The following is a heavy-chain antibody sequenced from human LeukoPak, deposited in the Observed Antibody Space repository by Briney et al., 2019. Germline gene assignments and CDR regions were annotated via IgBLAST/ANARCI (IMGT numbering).Heavy chain of an antibody. V-gene: IGHV4-34*01. J-gene: IGHJ5*02. CDR2: INHSGST. Sequence: SGTLSLTCAVYGGSFSGYYWSWIRQPPGKGLEWIGEINHSGSTNYNPSLMSRVTISVDTSKNQFSLKLSSVTAADTAVYYCARMEAYYYDSSGYSRWGNWFDPWGQGTLVTVSS. CDR3: ARMEAYYYDSSGYSRWGNWFDP. D-gene: IGHD3-22*01. CDR1: GGSFSGYY.